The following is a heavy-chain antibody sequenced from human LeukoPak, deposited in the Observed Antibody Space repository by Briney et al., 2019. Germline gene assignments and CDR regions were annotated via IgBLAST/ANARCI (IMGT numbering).Heavy chain of an antibody. J-gene: IGHJ6*02. CDR1: GFTFSSYW. V-gene: IGHV3-7*01. CDR2: IKQDGSEK. CDR3: ARDRVPGAQWLVYYHYGMDV. Sequence: PGGSLRLSCAASGFTFSSYWMSWVRQAPGKGLEWVANIKQDGSEKYYVDSVKGRFTISRDNAKNSLYLQMNSLRAEDTAVYYCARDRVPGAQWLVYYHYGMDVWGQGTTVTVSS. D-gene: IGHD6-19*01.